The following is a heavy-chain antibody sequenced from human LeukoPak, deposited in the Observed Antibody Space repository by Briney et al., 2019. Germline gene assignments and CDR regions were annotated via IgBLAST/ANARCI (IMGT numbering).Heavy chain of an antibody. CDR3: AKPSNYYGSATDAFDF. V-gene: IGHV4-59*12. Sequence: SSETLSLTCTVSGGSISTYYWSWVRQSPGKGLEWIGHIYYSGSTYYNPSLKSRVTISVDTSKNHFSLKLNSVTAADTAVYYCAKPSNYYGSATDAFDFWGQGTMVTVSS. CDR1: GGSISTYY. J-gene: IGHJ3*01. CDR2: IYYSGST. D-gene: IGHD3-10*01.